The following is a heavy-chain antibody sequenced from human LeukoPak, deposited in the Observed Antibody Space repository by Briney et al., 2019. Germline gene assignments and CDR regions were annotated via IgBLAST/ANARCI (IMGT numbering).Heavy chain of an antibody. V-gene: IGHV4-34*01. D-gene: IGHD3-9*01. CDR2: INYSGNT. CDR3: ARLELRYFDWLPTQIDY. J-gene: IGHJ4*02. Sequence: SETLSLTCAVYGGSLSGYYWTWIRQTPGKGLEWIGEINYSGNTNYNRSLKSRVTISADTSKNQFSLRLSSVTAEDTAVYYCARLELRYFDWLPTQIDYWGQGTLVTVSS. CDR1: GGSLSGYY.